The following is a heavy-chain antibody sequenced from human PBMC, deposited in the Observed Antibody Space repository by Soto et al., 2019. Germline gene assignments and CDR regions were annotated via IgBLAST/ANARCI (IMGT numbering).Heavy chain of an antibody. V-gene: IGHV3-74*01. D-gene: IGHD6-13*01. CDR2: INSDGSST. CDR3: ARRKSSWYQLIDAFDI. Sequence: PGGSLRLSCAASGFTFSSYWMHWVRQAPGKGLVWVSRINSDGSSTSYADSVKGRFTISRDNAKNTLYLQMNSLRAEDTAVYYCARRKSSWYQLIDAFDIWGQGTMVTVSS. J-gene: IGHJ3*02. CDR1: GFTFSSYW.